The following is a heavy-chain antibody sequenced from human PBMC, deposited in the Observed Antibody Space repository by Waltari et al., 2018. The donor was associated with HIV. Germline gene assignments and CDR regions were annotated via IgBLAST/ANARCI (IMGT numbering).Heavy chain of an antibody. CDR3: ARVVAAAGRPFDY. V-gene: IGHV1-3*01. CDR2: INAGNGNT. D-gene: IGHD6-13*01. CDR1: GYTFTSYA. J-gene: IGHJ4*02. Sequence: QVQLVQSGAEVKKPGASVKVSCKASGYTFTSYAMHWVRQAPGPRLEWMGWINAGNGNTKYSQRFQGRVTITRDTAASTAYMELSSLRSEDTAVYYCARVVAAAGRPFDYWGQGTLVTVSS.